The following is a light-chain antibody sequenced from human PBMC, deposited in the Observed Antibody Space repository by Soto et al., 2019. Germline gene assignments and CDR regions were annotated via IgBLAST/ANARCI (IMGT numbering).Light chain of an antibody. CDR2: GAS. J-gene: IGKJ2*01. Sequence: EIVLTQSPGTLSLSPGERATLSCRASQSVSSSYLAWYQQKPGQAPRLLIYGASSRATGIPDRFSGSGSGTDFTLTISRLEPEDLAVYYCQQYVSSPPYTFGQGTKLEIK. CDR1: QSVSSSY. V-gene: IGKV3-20*01. CDR3: QQYVSSPPYT.